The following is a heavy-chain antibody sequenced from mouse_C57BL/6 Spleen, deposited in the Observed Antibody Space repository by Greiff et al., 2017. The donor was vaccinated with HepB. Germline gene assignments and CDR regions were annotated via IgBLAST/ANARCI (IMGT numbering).Heavy chain of an antibody. CDR3: TRTRNGRGYFDV. Sequence: VQLQQSGAELVRPGASVTLSCKASGYTFTDYEMHWVKQTPVHGLEWIGAIDPETGGTAYNQKSKGKAILTADKSSSTAYMELRSLTSEDSAVYYCTRTRNGRGYFDVWGTGTTVTVSS. J-gene: IGHJ1*03. CDR2: IDPETGGT. V-gene: IGHV1-15*01. CDR1: GYTFTDYE. D-gene: IGHD1-2*01.